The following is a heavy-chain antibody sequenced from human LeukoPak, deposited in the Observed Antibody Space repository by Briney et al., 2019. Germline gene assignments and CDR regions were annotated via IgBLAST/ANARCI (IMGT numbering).Heavy chain of an antibody. CDR3: ARVKQPPFLVPAATSGVFDY. J-gene: IGHJ4*02. Sequence: GSLRLSCAASGFTFSSYAMGWVRQAPGKGLEWIGEIYHSGSTNYNPSLKSRVTISVDKSKNQFSLKLSSVTAADTAVYYCARVKQPPFLVPAATSGVFDYWGQGTLVTVSS. CDR2: IYHSGST. V-gene: IGHV4-4*02. D-gene: IGHD2-2*01. CDR1: GFTFSSYAM.